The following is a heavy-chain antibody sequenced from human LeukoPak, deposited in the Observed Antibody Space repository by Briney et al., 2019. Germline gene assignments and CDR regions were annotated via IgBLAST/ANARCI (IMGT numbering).Heavy chain of an antibody. CDR2: IYYSGST. D-gene: IGHD6-13*01. CDR3: AKARDSNIWYPFDY. J-gene: IGHJ4*02. Sequence: SDTVSLTGTDAGGSSSSNYWNWIRLPPGRGLEWIGYIYYSGSTHYNPSLKSRVTISLDTSKSQFSLKLTSVTAADTAVYYCAKARDSNIWYPFDYWGQGTLVTVSS. V-gene: IGHV4-59*07. CDR1: GGSSSSNY.